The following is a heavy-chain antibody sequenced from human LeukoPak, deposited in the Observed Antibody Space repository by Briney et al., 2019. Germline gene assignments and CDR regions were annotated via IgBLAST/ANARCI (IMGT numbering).Heavy chain of an antibody. CDR1: GYTFTSYY. Sequence: PGASVKVSCKASGYTFTSYYMHWVRQAPGQGLEWMGIINPSGGSTSYAQKFQGRVTMTRDTSTSTVYMELSSLRSEDTAVYLCARDRQVNYYGSGRPPDETTTTGDYWGQGTLVTVSS. J-gene: IGHJ4*02. CDR2: INPSGGST. D-gene: IGHD3-10*01. CDR3: ARDRQVNYYGSGRPPDETTTTGDY. V-gene: IGHV1-46*01.